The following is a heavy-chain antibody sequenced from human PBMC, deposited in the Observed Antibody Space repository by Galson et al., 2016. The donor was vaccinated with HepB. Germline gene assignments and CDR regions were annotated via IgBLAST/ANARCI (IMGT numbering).Heavy chain of an antibody. CDR1: NASIRGANW. V-gene: IGHV4-4*02. Sequence: SETLSLTCGVSNASIRGANWWGWVRQPPGRGLEWIGETHHRGGTRYNPSLESRVTISIDESKNQFSLELESVTAADTALYFCASLSRGASGDYPVDHGGQGTLVAGSS. J-gene: IGHJ1*01. D-gene: IGHD7-27*01. CDR3: ASLSRGASGDYPVDH. CDR2: THHRGGT.